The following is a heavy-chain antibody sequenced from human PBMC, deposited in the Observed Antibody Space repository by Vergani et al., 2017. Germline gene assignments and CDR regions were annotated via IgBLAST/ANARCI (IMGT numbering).Heavy chain of an antibody. CDR1: GYIFSNFW. CDR2: IYPGDSEV. CDR3: ASGGHGSENVLALQL. J-gene: IGHJ3*01. V-gene: IGHV5-51*01. D-gene: IGHD3-10*01. Sequence: EKQLVQSGSETKKPGESLKISCQAFGYIFSNFWIGWVRQRPGRGLEWMGIIYPGDSEVKSNPTFRGQVIFSVDTSVNTAYLQWRSLQASDTATYFCASGGHGSENVLALQLWGQGTNITVSS.